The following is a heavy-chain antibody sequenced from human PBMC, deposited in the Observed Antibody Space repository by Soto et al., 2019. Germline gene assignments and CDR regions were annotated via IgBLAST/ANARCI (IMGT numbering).Heavy chain of an antibody. J-gene: IGHJ4*02. V-gene: IGHV3-53*01. CDR3: ARDYDSSDTDY. Sequence: PGGSLRLSCAASGFTVSSNYMSWVRQAPGKGLEWVSVIYSGGSTYYADSVKGRFTISRDNSKNTLYLQMNSLRAEDTAVYYCARDYDSSDTDYWGQGTLVTVSS. CDR1: GFTVSSNY. D-gene: IGHD3-22*01. CDR2: IYSGGST.